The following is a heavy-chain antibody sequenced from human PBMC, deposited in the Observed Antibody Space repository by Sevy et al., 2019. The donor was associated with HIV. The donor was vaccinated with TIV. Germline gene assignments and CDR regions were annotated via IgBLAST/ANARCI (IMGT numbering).Heavy chain of an antibody. CDR2: ISGSGGST. CDR1: GFTFSSYA. CDR3: AKHTPRYYYDSSGYLY. V-gene: IGHV3-23*01. D-gene: IGHD3-22*01. Sequence: GGSLRLSCAASGFTFSSYAMSWVRQAPGKGLEWVSAISGSGGSTYYADSVRGRFTISRDNSKNTLYLQMNSLGAEDTAVYYCAKHTPRYYYDSSGYLYWGQGTLVTVSS. J-gene: IGHJ4*02.